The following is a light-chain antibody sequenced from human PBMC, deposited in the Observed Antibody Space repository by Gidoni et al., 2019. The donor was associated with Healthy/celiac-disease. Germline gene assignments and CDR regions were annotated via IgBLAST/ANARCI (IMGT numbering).Light chain of an antibody. V-gene: IGKV3-15*01. Sequence: EIVMTQSRATLSVSPGERATLSCRASQSVSSNLAWYQQKPGQAPRLLIYGASTRATGIPARFSGSGSGTEFTLTISSLQSEDFAVYYCQQYNNWLPITFGPGTKVDIK. J-gene: IGKJ3*01. CDR3: QQYNNWLPIT. CDR1: QSVSSN. CDR2: GAS.